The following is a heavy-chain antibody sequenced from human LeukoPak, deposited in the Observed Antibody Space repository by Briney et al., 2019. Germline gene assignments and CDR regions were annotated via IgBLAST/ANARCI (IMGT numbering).Heavy chain of an antibody. V-gene: IGHV4-59*01. J-gene: IGHJ4*02. CDR2: IYYSGST. CDR3: ARVAQLERHADY. D-gene: IGHD1-1*01. Sequence: PSETLSLTCTVSGGSISSYYWSWIRQPPGKGLEWIGYIYYSGSTNYNPSLKSRVTISVDTSKNQFSLKLSSATAADTAVYYCARVAQLERHADYWGQGTLVTVSS. CDR1: GGSISSYY.